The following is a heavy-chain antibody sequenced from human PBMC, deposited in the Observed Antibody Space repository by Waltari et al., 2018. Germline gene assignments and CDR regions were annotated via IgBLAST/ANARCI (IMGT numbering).Heavy chain of an antibody. CDR1: VFTVHNW. CDR2: RKPDGSEK. Sequence: EVQLVESGGGLVQPGGSLRLSCAASVFTVHNWMSWVRQAPGKGREWVAKRKPDGSEKNYADSVKGRFTISIDNVKNSLYLQMNSLSLEDTAVYYCARELHWSARDYWGQGTLVTVSS. J-gene: IGHJ4*02. V-gene: IGHV3-7*01. D-gene: IGHD3-3*01. CDR3: ARELHWSARDY.